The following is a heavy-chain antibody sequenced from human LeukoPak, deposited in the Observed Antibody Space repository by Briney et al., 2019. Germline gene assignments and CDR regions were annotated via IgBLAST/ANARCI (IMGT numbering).Heavy chain of an antibody. CDR2: ISYDGSSK. J-gene: IGHJ4*02. Sequence: GGSLRLSCAASGFTFSSSGMHWVRQAPGKGLEWVAVISYDGSSKYYADSVKGRFTFSRDNSKNTLYLQMNSLRAEDTAVYYCAKEYCSNSVCHSLDYWGQGTLVTVSS. CDR1: GFTFSSSG. D-gene: IGHD2-8*01. V-gene: IGHV3-30*18. CDR3: AKEYCSNSVCHSLDY.